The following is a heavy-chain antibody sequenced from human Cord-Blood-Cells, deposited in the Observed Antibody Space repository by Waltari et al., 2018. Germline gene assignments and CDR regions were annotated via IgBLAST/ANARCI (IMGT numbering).Heavy chain of an antibody. CDR3: ARGIAARLFSLWRGSDAFDI. CDR1: GVTISSYA. J-gene: IGHJ3*02. Sequence: QVQLVQSAAEVKKLGSSVKVSCKASGVTISSYATRWASAAPGQGLEWMVGIIPILGTANYAQKFQGRVTITADEPSSTAYMELSSLRSEDTAVYYCARGIAARLFSLWRGSDAFDIWGQGTMVTVSS. D-gene: IGHD6-6*01. CDR2: IIPILGTA. V-gene: IGHV1-69*01.